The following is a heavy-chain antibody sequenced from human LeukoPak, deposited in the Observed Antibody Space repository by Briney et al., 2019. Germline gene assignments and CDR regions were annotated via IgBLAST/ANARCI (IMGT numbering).Heavy chain of an antibody. D-gene: IGHD1-26*01. CDR1: GCSISRYY. CDR3: ARLFGGQMMGYYVDY. J-gene: IGHJ4*02. Sequence: TGGSLRLSCEVSGCSISRYYMTWVRQAPGKGLESVSVIFDGVADSVRGRFTISRDSSKNTLFLQMNSLRHEDTAVYYCARLFGGQMMGYYVDYWGQGALITVSS. V-gene: IGHV3-53*01. CDR2: IFDGV.